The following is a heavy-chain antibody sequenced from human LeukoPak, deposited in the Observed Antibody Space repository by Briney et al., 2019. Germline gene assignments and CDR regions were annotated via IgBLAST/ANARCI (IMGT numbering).Heavy chain of an antibody. CDR3: AKEGGFSGIFDY. Sequence: PGGSLRLSCAASGFTFSSYGMHWVRQAPGKGLEWVSGISWNSGSIGYADSVKGRFTISRDNAKNSLYLQMNSLRAEDTAVYYCAKEGGFSGIFDYWGQGTLVTVSS. CDR1: GFTFSSYG. J-gene: IGHJ4*02. D-gene: IGHD3-16*01. CDR2: ISWNSGSI. V-gene: IGHV3-9*01.